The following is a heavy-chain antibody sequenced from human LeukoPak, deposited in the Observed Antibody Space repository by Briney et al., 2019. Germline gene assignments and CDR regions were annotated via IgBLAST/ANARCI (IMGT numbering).Heavy chain of an antibody. V-gene: IGHV4-34*01. CDR3: ARDQRSIAAAGDY. D-gene: IGHD6-13*01. J-gene: IGHJ4*02. CDR2: ITHSGST. Sequence: PSETLSLTCAVYGGSFSSYYWSWIRQPPGKGLEWIGEITHSGSTNYNPSLKSRVTISVDTSKNQFSLKLSSVTAADTAVYYCARDQRSIAAAGDYWGQGTLVTVSS. CDR1: GGSFSSYY.